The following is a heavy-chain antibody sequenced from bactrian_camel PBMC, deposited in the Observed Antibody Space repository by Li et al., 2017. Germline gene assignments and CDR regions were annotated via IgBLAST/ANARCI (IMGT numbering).Heavy chain of an antibody. CDR2: IDTDGGT. V-gene: IGHV3S53*01. CDR1: GYFYPSYC. J-gene: IGHJ4*01. Sequence: QLVESGGGSVEAGGSLRLSCVRSGYFYPSYCMAWFRQAPGKEREAVATIDTDGGTFYAASVKGRFTISKDNVKNTVFLQMNNLKPEDTAMYVCAINPDYGYCSDGAWAYTRWGQGTQVTVS. D-gene: IGHD5*01. CDR3: AINPDYGYCSDGAWAYTR.